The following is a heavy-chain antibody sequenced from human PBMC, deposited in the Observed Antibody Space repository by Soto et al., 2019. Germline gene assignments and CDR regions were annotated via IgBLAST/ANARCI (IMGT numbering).Heavy chain of an antibody. D-gene: IGHD3-22*01. CDR2: IYYSGST. V-gene: IGHV4-30-4*01. CDR1: GDSISNGDYY. Sequence: QVLLQESGPGLVKPSQTLSLTCSVTGDSISNGDYYWSWIRQPPGKGLEWIGYIYYSGSTYYNPSLKSRASIAVDTAINQFSLELTSGTAADTAVYYCARLFAYYDKEPGAFDIWGQGTLVTVSS. J-gene: IGHJ3*02. CDR3: ARLFAYYDKEPGAFDI.